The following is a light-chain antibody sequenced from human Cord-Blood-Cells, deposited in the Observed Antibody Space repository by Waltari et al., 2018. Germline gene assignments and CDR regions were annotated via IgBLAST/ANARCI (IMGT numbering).Light chain of an antibody. J-gene: IGLJ1*01. CDR2: GNS. CDR1: SSNIGAGYD. V-gene: IGLV1-40*01. Sequence: QSVLTQPPSVSGAPGQRVTISCTGSSSNIGAGYDVHWYQQLPGTAPKLLISGNSKRPAGVPDRFSGSKSGTSASLAITGLQAEDEADYYCQSYDSSLSALYVFGTGTKVTVL. CDR3: QSYDSSLSALYV.